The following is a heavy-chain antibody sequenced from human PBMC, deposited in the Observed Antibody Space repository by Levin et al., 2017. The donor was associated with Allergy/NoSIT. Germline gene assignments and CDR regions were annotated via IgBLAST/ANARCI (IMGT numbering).Heavy chain of an antibody. Sequence: SETLSLTCAVSGGSISSGDCYWAWIRQPPGKGLEWIGSIYHSGSTSYNPSLKSRITISLDASRNQFSLKLSSVTASDTAVYYCARDYYDSSGSYFRTFDYRGQGSLVTVSS. J-gene: IGHJ4*02. D-gene: IGHD3-22*01. CDR3: ARDYYDSSGSYFRTFDY. CDR2: IYHSGST. CDR1: GGSISSGDCY. V-gene: IGHV4-30-4*01.